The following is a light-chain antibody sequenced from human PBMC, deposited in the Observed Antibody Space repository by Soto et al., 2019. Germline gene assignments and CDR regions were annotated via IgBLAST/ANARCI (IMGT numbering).Light chain of an antibody. V-gene: IGKV3-20*01. CDR3: QHYGSSPLFT. CDR1: QSVSSSY. CDR2: GTS. J-gene: IGKJ3*01. Sequence: EIVLTHSPGTLSLSPGEGATLSCRASQSVSSSYLAWYQQKPGQAPRLLIYGTSGRATGIPDRFSGSGSGTDFTLTISRLEPEDFAAYYCQHYGSSPLFTFGPGTKVDIK.